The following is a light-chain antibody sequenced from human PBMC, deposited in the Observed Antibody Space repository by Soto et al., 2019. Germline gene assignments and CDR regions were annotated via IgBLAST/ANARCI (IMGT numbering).Light chain of an antibody. J-gene: IGLJ1*01. CDR3: QSFDRSLNGYV. CDR2: GNI. V-gene: IGLV1-40*01. CDR1: SSNIGAGFD. Sequence: QSVLTQPPSVSGAPGQRVTISCAGTSSNIGAGFDIHWYQQLPGTAPKLLIFGNINRPSGVPDRFSGSKSGTSASLAITGLQAEDEADYYCQSFDRSLNGYVFGTGTKVTVL.